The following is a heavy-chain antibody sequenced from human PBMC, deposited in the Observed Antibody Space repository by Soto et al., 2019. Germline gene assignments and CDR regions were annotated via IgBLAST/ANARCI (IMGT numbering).Heavy chain of an antibody. D-gene: IGHD6-19*01. CDR2: IYYSGST. J-gene: IGHJ5*02. CDR1: GGSISPYY. CDR3: ARLSSAWQDNWFDP. V-gene: IGHV4-59*01. Sequence: SETLSLTCTVSGGSISPYYWSWIRQPPGQRLEWIAYIYYSGSTSYNPSLKSRLTISVDTSKNQFSVRLSSVTAADTAMYYCARLSSAWQDNWFDPWGQGTLVTVSS.